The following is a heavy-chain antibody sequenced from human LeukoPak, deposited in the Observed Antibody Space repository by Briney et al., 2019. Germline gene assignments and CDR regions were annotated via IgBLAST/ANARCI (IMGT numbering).Heavy chain of an antibody. J-gene: IGHJ4*02. CDR3: ARERLYDYSVDY. D-gene: IGHD4-11*01. CDR1: GFTFSRYT. V-gene: IGHV3-21*04. CDR2: ISSSSSYI. Sequence: GGSLRLSCAGSGFTFSRYTMSWVRQPPGKGLEWVSSISSSSSYIFYANSVKGRFTLSRDNANNSLYLQMNSLRAEDTAVYYCARERLYDYSVDYWGQGTLVTVSS.